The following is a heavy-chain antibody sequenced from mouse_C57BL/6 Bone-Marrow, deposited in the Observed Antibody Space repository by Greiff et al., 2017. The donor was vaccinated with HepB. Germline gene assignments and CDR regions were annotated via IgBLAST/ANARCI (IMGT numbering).Heavy chain of an antibody. CDR1: GFTFSSYA. D-gene: IGHD1-1*01. Sequence: EVHLVESGGGLVKPGGSLKLSCAASGFTFSSYAMSWVRQTPEKRLEWVATISDGGSYTYYPDNVKGRFTISRDNAKNNLYLQMSHLKSEDTAMYYCARVDYYGSSHWYFDVWGTGTTVTVSS. CDR3: ARVDYYGSSHWYFDV. J-gene: IGHJ1*03. V-gene: IGHV5-4*01. CDR2: ISDGGSYT.